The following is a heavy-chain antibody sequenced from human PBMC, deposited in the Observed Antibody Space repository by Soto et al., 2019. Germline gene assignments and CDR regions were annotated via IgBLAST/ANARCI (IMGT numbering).Heavy chain of an antibody. CDR2: INPNSGGT. CDR3: AREGGNTEYYYYGMDV. D-gene: IGHD3-16*01. V-gene: IGHV1-2*04. Sequence: QVQLVQSGAEVKKPGASVKVSCKASGYTFTGYYMHWVRQAPGQGLEWMGWINPNSGGTNYAQKFQVWFTMTRDTSIRTAYMELSRLRSDDTAVYYCAREGGNTEYYYYGMDVWGQGTTVTVSS. CDR1: GYTFTGYY. J-gene: IGHJ6*02.